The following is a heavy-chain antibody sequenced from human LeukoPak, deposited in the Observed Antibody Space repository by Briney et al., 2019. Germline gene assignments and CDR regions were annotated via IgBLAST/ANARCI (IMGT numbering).Heavy chain of an antibody. V-gene: IGHV3-30*18. J-gene: IGHJ4*02. D-gene: IGHD3-22*01. Sequence: PGGSLRLSCAASGFTFSSYEMNWVRQAPGKGLEWVAVISYDGSNKYYADSVKGRFTISRDNSKNTLYLQMNSLRAEDTAVYYCAKYGLYYYDSSGYYLDYWGQGTLVTVSS. CDR1: GFTFSSYE. CDR3: AKYGLYYYDSSGYYLDY. CDR2: ISYDGSNK.